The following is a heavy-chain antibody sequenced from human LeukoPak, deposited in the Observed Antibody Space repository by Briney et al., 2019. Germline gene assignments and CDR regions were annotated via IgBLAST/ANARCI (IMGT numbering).Heavy chain of an antibody. Sequence: PGGSLRLSCAASGFTFSSYAMSWVPQAPGKGLEWVSAISGSGGSTYYADSVKGRFTIYRDNSKNTLYLQMNSLRAEDTALYYCARDRLGYCSSTSCYAGIPYYMDVWGKGTTVTVSS. D-gene: IGHD2-2*01. CDR3: ARDRLGYCSSTSCYAGIPYYMDV. CDR1: GFTFSSYA. J-gene: IGHJ6*03. CDR2: ISGSGGST. V-gene: IGHV3-23*01.